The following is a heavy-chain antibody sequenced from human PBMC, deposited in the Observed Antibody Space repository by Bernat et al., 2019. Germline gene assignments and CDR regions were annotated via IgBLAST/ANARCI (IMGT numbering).Heavy chain of an antibody. V-gene: IGHV4-39*01. J-gene: IGHJ6*02. CDR3: ARHRDSWYSYGMDV. CDR1: GGSISSSSYY. CDR2: IYYSGST. Sequence: QLQLQESGPGLVKPSETLSLTCTVSGGSISSSSYYWGWIRQPPGKGLEWIGSIYYSGSTYYNPSLKSRVTISVDTSKNQFSLKLSSVTAADTAVYYCARHRDSWYSYGMDVWGQGTTVTVSS. D-gene: IGHD6-13*01.